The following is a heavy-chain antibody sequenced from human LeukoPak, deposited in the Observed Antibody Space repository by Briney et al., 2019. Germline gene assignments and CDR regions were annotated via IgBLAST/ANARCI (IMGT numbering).Heavy chain of an antibody. CDR3: AKDIRDRFTVRSYFDH. Sequence: GGSLRLSCAASGFTFSDYYMSWIRQAPGKGLEWVSYISSSGSTIYYADSAKGRFTISRDNSKNSLYLQMDSLTTEDTALYYCAKDIRDRFTVRSYFDHWGQGTLVTVSS. CDR1: GFTFSDYY. CDR2: ISSSGSTI. D-gene: IGHD3-10*01. V-gene: IGHV3-11*01. J-gene: IGHJ4*02.